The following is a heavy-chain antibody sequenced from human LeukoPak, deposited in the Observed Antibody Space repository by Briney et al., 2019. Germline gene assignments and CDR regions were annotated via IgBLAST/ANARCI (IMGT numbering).Heavy chain of an antibody. CDR3: ANGGLWLPTRSD. CDR1: GFTFSSSA. D-gene: IGHD5-18*01. CDR2: ISGSGGST. J-gene: IGHJ4*02. Sequence: GGSLRLSCAASGFTFSSSAMSWVRQAPGKGLEWVSGISGSGGSTNYTDSVKGRFTISRDNSKNTLYLQMNSLRAEDTAVYYCANGGLWLPTRSDWGQGTRVTVSS. V-gene: IGHV3-23*01.